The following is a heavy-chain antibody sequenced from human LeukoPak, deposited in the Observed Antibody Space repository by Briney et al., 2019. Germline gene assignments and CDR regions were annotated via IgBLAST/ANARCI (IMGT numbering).Heavy chain of an antibody. CDR3: AREEWEPAAGFDP. J-gene: IGHJ5*02. V-gene: IGHV3-33*01. D-gene: IGHD1-26*01. CDR1: GFTFSSYG. CDR2: IWYDGSNK. Sequence: GGSLRLSCAASGFTFSSYGMHWVRQAPGKGLEWVAVIWYDGSNKYYADSVKGRFTISRDNSKNTLYLQMNSLRAEDTAVYYCAREEWEPAAGFDPWGQGTLSPSPQ.